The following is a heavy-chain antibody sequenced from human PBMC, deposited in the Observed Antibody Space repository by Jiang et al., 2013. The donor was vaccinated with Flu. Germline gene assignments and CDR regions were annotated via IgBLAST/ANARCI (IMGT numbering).Heavy chain of an antibody. Sequence: KVSCTVSGYTLTDLYIHWVRQVPGKGLEWMGGFDPEDGQTYYPQKFQGRVTMTEDTSAETAYMELYSLESEDTAVYYCATRIGLGRFLERLDHWGQGTLVTVSS. CDR2: FDPEDGQT. CDR3: ATRIGLGRFLERLDH. CDR1: GYTLTDLY. V-gene: IGHV1-24*01. D-gene: IGHD3-3*01. J-gene: IGHJ1*01.